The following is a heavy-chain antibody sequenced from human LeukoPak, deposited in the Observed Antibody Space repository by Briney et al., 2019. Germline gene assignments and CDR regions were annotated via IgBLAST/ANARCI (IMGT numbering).Heavy chain of an antibody. Sequence: PGGSLRLSCAASGFTFSSYGMHWVRQAPGKGLEWVAFIRYDGSNKYYADSVKGRFTISRDNSKNTLYLQMNSLRAEDTAVYYCAKDLSRIVVATAFDYWGQGTLVTVSS. CDR3: AKDLSRIVVATAFDY. CDR2: IRYDGSNK. CDR1: GFTFSSYG. J-gene: IGHJ4*02. V-gene: IGHV3-30*02. D-gene: IGHD2-21*02.